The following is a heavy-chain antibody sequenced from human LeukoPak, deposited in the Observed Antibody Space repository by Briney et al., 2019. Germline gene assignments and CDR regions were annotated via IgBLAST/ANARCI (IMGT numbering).Heavy chain of an antibody. CDR1: GFTVSSNY. D-gene: IGHD4-17*01. J-gene: IGHJ5*02. CDR3: ASMTTVGWFDP. V-gene: IGHV3-66*01. Sequence: GGSLRLSCAASGFTVSSNYMSWVRQAPGKGLEWVSVIYSGGSTYYADSVKGRFTISRDNSKNTLYLQMNSLRAEDTAVHYCASMTTVGWFDPWGQGTLVTVSS. CDR2: IYSGGST.